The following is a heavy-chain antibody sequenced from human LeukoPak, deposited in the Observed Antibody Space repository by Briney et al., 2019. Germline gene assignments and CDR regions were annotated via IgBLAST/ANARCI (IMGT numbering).Heavy chain of an antibody. CDR2: IGGSGGDI. CDR1: GFTFSSYT. D-gene: IGHD7-27*01. CDR3: AIDPNWGIHY. J-gene: IGHJ4*02. V-gene: IGHV3-23*01. Sequence: PGGSLRLSCAASGFTFSSYTMYWVRQPPGKGLEWVSIIGGSGGDIHYADSVKGRFTISRDKSKNTLYLQMNSLRVEDTAIYYCAIDPNWGIHYWGQGVLVTVSS.